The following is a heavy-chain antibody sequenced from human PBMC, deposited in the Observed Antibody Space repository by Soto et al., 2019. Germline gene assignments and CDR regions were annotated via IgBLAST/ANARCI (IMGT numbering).Heavy chain of an antibody. V-gene: IGHV1-3*01. CDR2: INGGTGQT. CDR1: GYTFSIHA. CDR3: ARGKGMEENYYYYGLDI. Sequence: ASVKVSCKASGYTFSIHAMHWVRQATGQSLEWMGWINGGTGQTKHSHRFQDRVSITRDTSASTAYMELSSLRSEDTAVYYCARGKGMEENYYYYGLDIWGQGTTVTVSS. D-gene: IGHD1-1*01. J-gene: IGHJ6*02.